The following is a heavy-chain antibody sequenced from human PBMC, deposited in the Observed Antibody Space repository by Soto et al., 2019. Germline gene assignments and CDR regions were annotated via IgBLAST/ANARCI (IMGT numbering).Heavy chain of an antibody. CDR2: INSDGSVS. CDR1: GFTFSHYW. D-gene: IGHD2-15*01. CDR3: ARGDCVGGTCYSLAGSFYYYMDV. J-gene: IGHJ6*03. V-gene: IGHV3-74*01. Sequence: EVQLVESGGGLVQPGGSLRLSCAASGFTFSHYWMYWVRQAPGKGLVWVSRINSDGSVSSYADSVKGRLTISRDNVKNTLYLQMDSLRAEDTAVYYCARGDCVGGTCYSLAGSFYYYMDVWGNGTTFTVCS.